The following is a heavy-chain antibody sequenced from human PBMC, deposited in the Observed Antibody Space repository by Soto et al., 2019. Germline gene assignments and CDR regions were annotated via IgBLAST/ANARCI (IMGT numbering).Heavy chain of an antibody. CDR3: ARQRRDFDY. CDR1: GGPISNYY. Sequence: KPSETLSLTCTVSGGPISNYYWSWIRQPPGKGLQWIGYIFSSGSTNYNPSLKSRVTISVDTSKNQFSLNLSSVTAADTAVYYCARQRRDFDYWGQGSLVTVSS. CDR2: IFSSGST. J-gene: IGHJ4*02. V-gene: IGHV4-59*08.